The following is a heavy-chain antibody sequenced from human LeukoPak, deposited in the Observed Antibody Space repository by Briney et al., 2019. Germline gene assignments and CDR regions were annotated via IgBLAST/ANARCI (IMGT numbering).Heavy chain of an antibody. CDR1: GFTFDDYA. CDR2: VSGSGGST. CDR3: AKCSAYYFDSSLSDYFDS. Sequence: GGSLRLSCAASGFTFDDYAMHWVRQAPGKGLEWVSGVSGSGGSTYYADSVKGRFTISKDNSKNTMYLQMNSLRAEDTAVYYCAKCSAYYFDSSLSDYFDSWGQGTLVTVSS. V-gene: IGHV3-23*01. D-gene: IGHD3-22*01. J-gene: IGHJ4*02.